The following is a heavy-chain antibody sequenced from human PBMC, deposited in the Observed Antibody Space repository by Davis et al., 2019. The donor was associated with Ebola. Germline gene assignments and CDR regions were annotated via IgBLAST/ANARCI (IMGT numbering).Heavy chain of an antibody. CDR3: AGAYTPTPFDY. Sequence: SETLSLTCAVYGGTFSDYYWSWIRQPLGKGLEWIGEVDHSGNTNYNPSFKSRVTISVDTSKNQFSLKLSSVTAADTAVYYCAGAYTPTPFDYWGQGTLVTVSS. J-gene: IGHJ4*02. CDR2: VDHSGNT. CDR1: GGTFSDYY. D-gene: IGHD4-11*01. V-gene: IGHV4-34*01.